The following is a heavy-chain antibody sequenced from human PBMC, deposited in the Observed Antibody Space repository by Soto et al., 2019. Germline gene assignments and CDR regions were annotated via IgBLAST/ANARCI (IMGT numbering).Heavy chain of an antibody. Sequence: GGSLRLSSAASGFTFSSYGMHWVRQAPGKGLEWVAVISYDGSNKYYADSVKGRFTNSRDNSKNTLYLQMNSLRAEDTAVYYCAKDLQTLGISYDNWYFDYWGQGTLVTVSS. J-gene: IGHJ4*02. V-gene: IGHV3-30*18. CDR2: ISYDGSNK. D-gene: IGHD5-18*01. CDR1: GFTFSSYG. CDR3: AKDLQTLGISYDNWYFDY.